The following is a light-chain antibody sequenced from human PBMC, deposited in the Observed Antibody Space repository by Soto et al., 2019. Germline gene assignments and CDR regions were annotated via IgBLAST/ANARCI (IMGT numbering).Light chain of an antibody. CDR1: SSDVGGYNY. Sequence: QSALTQPASVSGSPGQSITISCTGTSSDVGGYNYVSWYQQHPGKAPKLMIYEVSNRPSGVSNRFSGCKSGNTASLTISGLQAEDEADYYCSSYTSSSTRGVFGGGTKVTVL. J-gene: IGLJ2*01. CDR2: EVS. V-gene: IGLV2-14*01. CDR3: SSYTSSSTRGV.